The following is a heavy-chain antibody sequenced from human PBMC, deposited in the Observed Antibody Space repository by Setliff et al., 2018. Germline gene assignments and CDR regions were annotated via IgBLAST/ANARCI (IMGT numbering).Heavy chain of an antibody. D-gene: IGHD5-12*01. CDR3: ARHRVGNSGYAIPILDF. CDR1: GYSFTDYW. CDR2: IYPSNPNI. Sequence: GESLKISCKASGYSFTDYWIAWVRQMPGKGLEWMGIIYPSNPNIKYSPSFEAQITFSVDKSITTAYLLWSSLKASDTAIYYCARHRVGNSGYAIPILDFWGQGALVTVSS. J-gene: IGHJ4*02. V-gene: IGHV5-51*01.